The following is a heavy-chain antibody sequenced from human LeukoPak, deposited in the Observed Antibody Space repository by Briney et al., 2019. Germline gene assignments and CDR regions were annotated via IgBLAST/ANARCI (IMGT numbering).Heavy chain of an antibody. D-gene: IGHD3-16*01. J-gene: IGHJ6*02. Sequence: GGSLSLSCAASGFTFSSYWMNWARQAPGKGLEWVASINHNGNVNYYVDSVKGRFTISRDNAKNSLYLQMSNLRAEDTAVYFCARGGGLDVWGQGATVTVSS. CDR2: INHNGNVN. CDR3: ARGGGLDV. CDR1: GFTFSSYW. V-gene: IGHV3-7*03.